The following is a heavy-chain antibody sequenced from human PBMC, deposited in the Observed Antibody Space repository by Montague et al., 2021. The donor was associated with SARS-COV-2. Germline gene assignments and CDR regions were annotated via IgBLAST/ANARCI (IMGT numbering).Heavy chain of an antibody. D-gene: IGHD3-10*01. V-gene: IGHV4-34*01. Sequence: SETLSLTCAVYGGSFSGYYWSWIRQPPEKGLEWIGEINPSGRTNNNPSLKSRVIISVDTSKNQFSLKLSSVTAADTAVYYCARRGSSVWGVTVSAELDYWGQGIRVIVSS. CDR1: GGSFSGYY. J-gene: IGHJ4*02. CDR3: ARRGSSVWGVTVSAELDY. CDR2: INPSGRT.